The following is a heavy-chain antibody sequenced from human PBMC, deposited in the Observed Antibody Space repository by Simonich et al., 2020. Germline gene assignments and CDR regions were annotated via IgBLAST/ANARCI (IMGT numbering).Heavy chain of an antibody. J-gene: IGHJ6*03. CDR2: SNPNNGGT. D-gene: IGHD3-3*01. Sequence: QVQLVQSGAEVKKPGASVKVSCKASGYTFTGYYMQWVRQAPRQGLEGVGWSNPNNGGTNYAKKFQGRVTRTRDTSISTAYMELSRLRSDDTAVYYCARGGVQYYYYYMDVWGKGTTVTVSS. CDR3: ARGGVQYYYYYMDV. V-gene: IGHV1-2*02. CDR1: GYTFTGYY.